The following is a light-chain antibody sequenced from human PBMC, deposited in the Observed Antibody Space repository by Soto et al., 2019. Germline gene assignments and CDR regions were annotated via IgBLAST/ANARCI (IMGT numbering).Light chain of an antibody. J-gene: IGKJ1*01. Sequence: DIQMTQSPSTLSASVGDRVTITCLASQSISSWLAWYQQKPGKAPKLLIYKASSLESGVPSRLSGSGSGTEFTLTISSLQPADFATYYCQQYNSYSQERTFGQGTKVDIK. V-gene: IGKV1-5*03. CDR2: KAS. CDR1: QSISSW. CDR3: QQYNSYSQERT.